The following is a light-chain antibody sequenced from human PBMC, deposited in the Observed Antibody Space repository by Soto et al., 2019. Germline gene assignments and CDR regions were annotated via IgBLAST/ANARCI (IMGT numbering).Light chain of an antibody. J-gene: IGLJ2*01. Sequence: QSVLTQPPSASGTPGQRVTISCSGSRSSIGSNTVNWYQHLPGTAPKLLIYSNDQRPSGVPDRFSGSKSGTSASLAISGLQSEDEADYYCAAWDDSLNGLVFGVGTKLTVL. CDR3: AAWDDSLNGLV. CDR2: SND. CDR1: RSSIGSNT. V-gene: IGLV1-44*01.